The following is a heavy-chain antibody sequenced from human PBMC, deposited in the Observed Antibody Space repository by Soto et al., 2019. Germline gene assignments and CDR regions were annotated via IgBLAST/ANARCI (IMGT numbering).Heavy chain of an antibody. CDR3: ARAPHDPKDLDY. CDR2: IYYSGST. V-gene: IGHV4-31*03. Sequence: QVQLQESGPGLLKPSQTLSLTCTVSGGSISSGGYSWSWIRQHPGKGLEWIGYIYYSGSTYYNPSLKSRVTISVDTSKNQFSLKLSSVTAADTAVYYCARAPHDPKDLDYWGQGTLVTVSS. J-gene: IGHJ4*02. CDR1: GGSISSGGYS.